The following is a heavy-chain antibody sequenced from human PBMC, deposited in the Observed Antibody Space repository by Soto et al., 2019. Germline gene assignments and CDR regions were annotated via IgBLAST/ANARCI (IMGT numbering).Heavy chain of an antibody. V-gene: IGHV5-51*01. J-gene: IGHJ5*02. D-gene: IGHD2-15*01. CDR3: VITAVAATLDWFDP. CDR2: IYPGDSDT. Sequence: GESLKISCKGSGYSFTSYWISWVRQMPGKGLEWMGIIYPGDSDTRYSPSFQGQVTISADKSISTAYLQWSSLKASDTAMYYCVITAVAATLDWFDPWGQGTLVTVSS. CDR1: GYSFTSYW.